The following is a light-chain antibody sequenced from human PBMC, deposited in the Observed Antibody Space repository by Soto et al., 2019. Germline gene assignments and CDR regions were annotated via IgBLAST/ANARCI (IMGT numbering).Light chain of an antibody. CDR3: QQSYSTPRT. V-gene: IGKV1-39*01. CDR1: QSISTY. J-gene: IGKJ2*01. CDR2: AAS. Sequence: IQMTQSPSSLSASVGDRVTITCRARQSISTYLNWYQQKVGKAPKLLIYAASSLQRGVPSRFSGSGSGTDFTLTISSLQPEDFAAYYYQQSYSTPRTFGQGNKLEIK.